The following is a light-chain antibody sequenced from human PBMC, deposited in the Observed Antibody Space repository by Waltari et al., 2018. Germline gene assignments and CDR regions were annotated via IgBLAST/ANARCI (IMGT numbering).Light chain of an antibody. CDR1: HSVSSY. CDR2: DAS. CDR3: QQRSILYS. J-gene: IGKJ2*03. V-gene: IGKV3-11*01. Sequence: EVVLTQSPVTLSLSPGETATISCRASHSVSSYLGWYQQRCGQAPRLLIYDASKRATGNPTRFSGSVSVTEFTLTISSLDPEDFAVYFCQQRSILYSFGQGTKLE.